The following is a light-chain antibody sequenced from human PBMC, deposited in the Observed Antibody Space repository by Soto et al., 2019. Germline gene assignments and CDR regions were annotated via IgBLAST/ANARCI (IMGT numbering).Light chain of an antibody. Sequence: EIVLTQSPGTLSLSPGDRATLSCRASHSINTSFLAWFQQKPGQAPRLLIYAASTRATGIPDRFSGSASETDFTLTINRLEPEDSAVYYCQQRAKWPSTFGPGTKVE. V-gene: IGKV3D-20*02. CDR1: HSINTSF. CDR2: AAS. CDR3: QQRAKWPST. J-gene: IGKJ2*02.